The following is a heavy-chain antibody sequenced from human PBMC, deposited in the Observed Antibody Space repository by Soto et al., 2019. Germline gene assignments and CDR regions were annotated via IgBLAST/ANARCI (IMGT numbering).Heavy chain of an antibody. CDR3: ARARIAPNYYYGMDV. Sequence: PSETLALACAVYGGCFRGYYGSWIRQPPGKGLEWIGEINHSGSTNYNPSLKSRVTISVDTSKNQFSLKLSSVTAADTAVYYCARARIAPNYYYGMDVWGQGTTVTVSS. J-gene: IGHJ6*02. CDR2: INHSGST. D-gene: IGHD6-13*01. V-gene: IGHV4-34*01. CDR1: GGCFRGYY.